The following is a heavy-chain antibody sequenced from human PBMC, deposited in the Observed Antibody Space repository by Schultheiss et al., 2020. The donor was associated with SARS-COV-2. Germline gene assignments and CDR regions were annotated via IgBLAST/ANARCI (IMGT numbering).Heavy chain of an antibody. Sequence: SETLSLTCTVSSGSISPFYWSWIRQPPGKGLEWIGYIYHSGSTYYNPSLKSRVIISVDRSKNQFSLKLSSVTAADTAVYYCARAFTGDAFDIWGQGTMVTVSS. V-gene: IGHV4-30-2*01. CDR3: ARAFTGDAFDI. J-gene: IGHJ3*02. CDR1: SGSISPFY. D-gene: IGHD1-14*01. CDR2: IYHSGST.